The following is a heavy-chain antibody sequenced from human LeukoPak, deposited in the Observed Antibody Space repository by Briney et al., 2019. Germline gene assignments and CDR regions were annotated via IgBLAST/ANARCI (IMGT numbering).Heavy chain of an antibody. CDR1: GFTFSSYS. Sequence: GGSLRLSCAASGFTFSSYSMNWVRQAPGKGVEWGSYISSSSSTIYYADSVKGRFTISRDNAKNSLYLQMNSLRAEDTAVYYCARDPSYDFWSGYSYYFDYWGQGTLVTVSS. V-gene: IGHV3-48*01. J-gene: IGHJ4*02. D-gene: IGHD3-3*01. CDR2: ISSSSSTI. CDR3: ARDPSYDFWSGYSYYFDY.